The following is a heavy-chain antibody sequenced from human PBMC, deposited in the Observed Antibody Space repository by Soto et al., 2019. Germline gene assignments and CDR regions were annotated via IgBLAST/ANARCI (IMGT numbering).Heavy chain of an antibody. CDR2: IYYSGST. D-gene: IGHD3-22*01. J-gene: IGHJ2*01. Sequence: NPSETLSLTCTVSGGSISSGGYYWSWIRQHPGKGLEWIGYIYYSGSTYYNPSLKSRVTISVDTSKNQFSLKLSSGTAADTALYYCARDLHYTYYYDSSGYYSAWYFDLWGRGTLFTVSS. V-gene: IGHV4-31*03. CDR3: ARDLHYTYYYDSSGYYSAWYFDL. CDR1: GGSISSGGYY.